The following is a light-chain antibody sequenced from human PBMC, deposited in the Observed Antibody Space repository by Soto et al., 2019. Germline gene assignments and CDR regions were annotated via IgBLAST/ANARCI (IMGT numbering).Light chain of an antibody. CDR3: QQYKNWPSSVT. J-gene: IGKJ4*01. V-gene: IGKV3-15*01. CDR1: QSVGSS. Sequence: EIVTTQSPATLSVSPGERATLSCRASQSVGSSLAWYQQKPGQGPRLLIYGASARATGIPTRFSGSGSGTEFTLTISSLQSEDFAVYYCQQYKNWPSSVTFGGGTKVEIK. CDR2: GAS.